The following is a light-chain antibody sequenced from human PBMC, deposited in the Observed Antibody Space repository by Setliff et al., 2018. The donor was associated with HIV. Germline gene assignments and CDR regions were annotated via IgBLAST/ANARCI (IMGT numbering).Light chain of an antibody. J-gene: IGLJ1*01. CDR3: ATLDDSLGGLYV. V-gene: IGLV1-47*01. CDR2: RDD. Sequence: QSVLTQPSSVSGTPGQNVTISCSGSASNIGSSFVHWYRQVAGTTPQLLIYRDDQRPSGVPDRFSGSKSGTSASLAITGLRSDDEADYYCATLDDSLGGLYVFASGTKVTV. CDR1: ASNIGSSF.